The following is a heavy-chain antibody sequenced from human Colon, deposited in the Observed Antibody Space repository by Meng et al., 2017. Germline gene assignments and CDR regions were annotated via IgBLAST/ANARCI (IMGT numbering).Heavy chain of an antibody. D-gene: IGHD1-14*01. CDR1: GGSISSGSYY. V-gene: IGHV4-61*02. Sequence: QVQLQGSGPGLVKPSQTLALACTVSGGSISSGSYYWSWLRQPAGKGLEWIGRIHTSGSTEYNPSLQSRVSISVDTSKNQFSLRLTPVSAADTAVYYCSRGNHYVDFDYWGQGTLVTVFS. J-gene: IGHJ4*02. CDR3: SRGNHYVDFDY. CDR2: IHTSGST.